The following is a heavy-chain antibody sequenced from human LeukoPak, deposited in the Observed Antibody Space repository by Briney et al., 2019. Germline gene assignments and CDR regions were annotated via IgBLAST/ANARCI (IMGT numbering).Heavy chain of an antibody. CDR1: GFTLSNHW. V-gene: IGHV3-7*01. Sequence: GGSLRLSCAASGFTLSNHWMIWVRQAPGKGLEWVANIKQDGSEKYYVDSVKGRFTISRDNAKNSLYLQMNSLRAEDTAVYYCARVQLSWFDPWGQGTLVTVSS. D-gene: IGHD2/OR15-2a*01. CDR2: IKQDGSEK. CDR3: ARVQLSWFDP. J-gene: IGHJ5*02.